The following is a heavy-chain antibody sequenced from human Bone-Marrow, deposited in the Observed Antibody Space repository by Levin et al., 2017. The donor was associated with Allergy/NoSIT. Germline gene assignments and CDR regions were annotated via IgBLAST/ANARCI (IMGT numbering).Heavy chain of an antibody. CDR2: ISGYNGNT. J-gene: IGHJ4*02. D-gene: IGHD6-13*01. CDR3: ARHSSSWFAEGSDY. CDR1: GYNFINYG. V-gene: IGHV1-18*01. Sequence: PVASVKVSCKASGYNFINYGISWVRQAPGQGPEWMGWISGYNGNTNYAQKLQGRVTMTTDTSTSTALMELRSLRYDDTAVYYCARHSSSWFAEGSDYWGQGTLVTVSS.